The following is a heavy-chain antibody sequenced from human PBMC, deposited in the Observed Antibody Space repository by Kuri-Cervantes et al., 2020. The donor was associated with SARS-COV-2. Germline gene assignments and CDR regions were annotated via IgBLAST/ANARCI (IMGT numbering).Heavy chain of an antibody. CDR2: ISAYNGNT. D-gene: IGHD4-17*01. Sequence: VTDSFQASGCTFTSYGISWVRQAAGQGLEWMGWISAYNGNTNYAQKLQGRVTMNTDTSTSTAYLELRSLRSDDTAVYYFGRATVLPYCYYYIDVWGKGTTVTVSS. CDR3: GRATVLPYCYYYIDV. V-gene: IGHV1-18*01. CDR1: GCTFTSYG. J-gene: IGHJ6*03.